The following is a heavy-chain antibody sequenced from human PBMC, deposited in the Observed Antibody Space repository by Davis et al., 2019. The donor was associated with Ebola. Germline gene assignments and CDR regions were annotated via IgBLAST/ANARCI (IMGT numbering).Heavy chain of an antibody. V-gene: IGHV3-30*02. J-gene: IGHJ4*02. CDR1: GFTFSRYG. CDR2: ISYDGSKK. D-gene: IGHD7-27*01. CDR3: AKDQNWAGDY. Sequence: GGSLRLSCAASGFTFSRYGMHWVRQAPGKGLEWVAYISYDGSKKYYVDAVKGRFTISRDNSKNTVYLQVNSLRPEDTAVYYCAKDQNWAGDYWGQGTLVTVSS.